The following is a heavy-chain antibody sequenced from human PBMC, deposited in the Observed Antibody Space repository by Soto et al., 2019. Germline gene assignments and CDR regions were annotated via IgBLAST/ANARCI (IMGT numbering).Heavy chain of an antibody. D-gene: IGHD1-26*01. CDR3: ARTSFSGSSQYFDS. J-gene: IGHJ4*02. Sequence: SETLSLTCTVSGGSISRYYWSWIRQPPGKGLEWIGHIYQSGITNYNPSLKSRVTISVDTSKKQFSLKLTSVTAADTAVFYCARTSFSGSSQYFDSWGQGTLVTVS. CDR2: IYQSGIT. V-gene: IGHV4-59*01. CDR1: GGSISRYY.